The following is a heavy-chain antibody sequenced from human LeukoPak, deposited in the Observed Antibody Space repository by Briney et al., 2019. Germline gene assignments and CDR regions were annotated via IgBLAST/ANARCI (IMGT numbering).Heavy chain of an antibody. Sequence: ASVKVSCKVSGYTLTELSIHWVRQAPGKGLEWMGGIIPIFGTANYAQKFQGRVTITADESTSTAYMELSSLRSEDTAVYYCAREETGYSYGRKYFDYWGQGTLVTVSS. CDR3: AREETGYSYGRKYFDY. D-gene: IGHD5-18*01. J-gene: IGHJ4*02. CDR2: IIPIFGTA. V-gene: IGHV1-69*13. CDR1: GYTLTELS.